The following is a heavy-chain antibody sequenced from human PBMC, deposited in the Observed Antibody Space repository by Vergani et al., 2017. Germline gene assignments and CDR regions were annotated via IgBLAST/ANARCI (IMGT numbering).Heavy chain of an antibody. V-gene: IGHV1-3*01. J-gene: IGHJ3*02. CDR1: GYTFTSYA. CDR2: INAGNGNT. CDR3: ARGRSSRGGGYVDAFDI. D-gene: IGHD6-19*01. Sequence: QVQLVPSGAEVKKPGASVKVSCKASGYTFTSYAMHWVRQAPGQRLEWMGWINAGNGNTKYSQKLQGRVTITRDTYASTAYIDMSSPRSEDTAVYYCARGRSSRGGGYVDAFDIWGQGTMVTVSS.